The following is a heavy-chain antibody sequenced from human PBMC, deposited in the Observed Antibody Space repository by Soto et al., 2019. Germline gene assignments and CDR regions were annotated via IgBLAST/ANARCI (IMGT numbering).Heavy chain of an antibody. Sequence: QITLKESGPTLVKPTQTLTLTCTFSGFSRSTSGVGVGWIRQPPGQALEWRALIYWNDDKRYSPSLTSRLTITKDTSKHQVVLTMTNMDPVDTATYYCANSPDDSSGYENWFDPWGQGTLVTVSS. D-gene: IGHD3-22*01. CDR1: GFSRSTSGVG. CDR3: ANSPDDSSGYENWFDP. CDR2: IYWNDDK. V-gene: IGHV2-5*01. J-gene: IGHJ5*02.